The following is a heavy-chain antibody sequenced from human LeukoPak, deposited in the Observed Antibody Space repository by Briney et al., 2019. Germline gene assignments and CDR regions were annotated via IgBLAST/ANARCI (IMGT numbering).Heavy chain of an antibody. CDR3: ATEGKMVRGVYTDY. D-gene: IGHD3-10*01. Sequence: ASVKVSCKVSGYTLTELSMHWVRQAPGKGLEWMGRFDPEDGETIYAQKFQGRVTMTADTSTDTAYMELSSLRSEDTAVYYCATEGKMVRGVYTDYWGQGTLVTVSS. CDR2: FDPEDGET. CDR1: GYTLTELS. V-gene: IGHV1-24*01. J-gene: IGHJ4*02.